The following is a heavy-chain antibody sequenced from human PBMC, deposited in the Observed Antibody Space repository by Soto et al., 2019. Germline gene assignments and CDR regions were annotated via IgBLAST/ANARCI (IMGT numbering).Heavy chain of an antibody. V-gene: IGHV3-30-3*01. CDR2: ISYDGSNK. D-gene: IGHD3-22*01. CDR1: GFTFSSYA. J-gene: IGHJ4*02. Sequence: GGSLRLSCAASGFTFSSYAMHWVRQAPGKGLEWVAVISYDGSNKYYADSVKGRFTISRDNSRNTLYLQMNSLRAEDTAVYYCAMERYHSSGYSGYFGYWGQGTLVTVSS. CDR3: AMERYHSSGYSGYFGY.